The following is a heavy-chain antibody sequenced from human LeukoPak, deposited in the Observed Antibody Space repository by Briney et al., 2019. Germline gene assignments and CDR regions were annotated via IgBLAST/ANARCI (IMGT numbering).Heavy chain of an antibody. CDR2: IYYSGST. D-gene: IGHD2-2*01. V-gene: IGHV4-39*07. CDR3: ARDLGHCSSTSCSGDAFDI. CDR1: GGSISSCSYY. Sequence: SETLSLTCTVSGGSISSCSYYWGWIRQPPGKGLEWIGSIYYSGSTYYNPSLKSRVTISVDTSKNQFSLKLSSVTAADTAVYYCARDLGHCSSTSCSGDAFDIWGQGTMVTVSS. J-gene: IGHJ3*02.